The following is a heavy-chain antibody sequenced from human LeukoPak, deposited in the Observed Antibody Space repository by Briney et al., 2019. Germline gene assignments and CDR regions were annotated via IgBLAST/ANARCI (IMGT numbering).Heavy chain of an antibody. CDR2: ISGSGSNT. Sequence: PGGSLRLSCAASGFTFSSYAMSWVRQAPGKGLEWVSVISGSGSNTYYADSVKGRFTISRDNAKNSLYLQMNSLRDEDTAVYYCARDRASIVGATSFDYWGQGTLVTVSS. CDR1: GFTFSSYA. V-gene: IGHV3-23*01. J-gene: IGHJ4*02. D-gene: IGHD1-26*01. CDR3: ARDRASIVGATSFDY.